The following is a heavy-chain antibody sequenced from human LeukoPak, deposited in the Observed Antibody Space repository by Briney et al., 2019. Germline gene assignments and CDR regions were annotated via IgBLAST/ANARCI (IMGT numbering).Heavy chain of an antibody. CDR2: MNPNSGNT. V-gene: IGHV1-8*02. CDR3: ARARGDFDY. J-gene: IGHJ4*02. CDR1: GGTFSSYT. Sequence: ASVKVSCKASGGTFSSYTISWVRQAAGQGLEWMGWMNPNSGNTGCAQKFQGRVTMTRNTSISTAYMELSSLRSEDTAVYYCARARGDFDYWGQGTLVTVSS. D-gene: IGHD3-10*01.